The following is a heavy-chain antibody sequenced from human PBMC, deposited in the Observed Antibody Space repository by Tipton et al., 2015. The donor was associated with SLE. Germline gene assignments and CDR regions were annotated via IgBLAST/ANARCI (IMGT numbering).Heavy chain of an antibody. V-gene: IGHV4-61*01. CDR2: IYYSGST. CDR3: ARQNYYDSSGYYHPFDY. D-gene: IGHD3-22*01. J-gene: IGHJ4*02. CDR1: GGSISSSSYY. Sequence: LRLSCTVSGGSISSSSYYWSWIRQPPGKGLEWIGYIYYSGSTNYNPSLKSRVTISVDTSKNQFSLQLSSVTAADTAVYYCARQNYYDSSGYYHPFDYWGQGTLVTVSS.